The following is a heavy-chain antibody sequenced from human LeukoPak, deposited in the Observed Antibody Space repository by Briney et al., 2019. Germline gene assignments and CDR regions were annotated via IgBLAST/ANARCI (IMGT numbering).Heavy chain of an antibody. CDR1: GFTFSSYA. D-gene: IGHD2-2*01. J-gene: IGHJ3*02. Sequence: PGGSLRLSCAASGFTFSSYAMHWVRQAPGKGLEYVSAISSNGGSTYYANSVKGRFTISRDNSKNTLYLQMGSLRAEDMAVYYCARSPYCSSTSCHDAFDIWGKGTMVTVSS. CDR3: ARSPYCSSTSCHDAFDI. V-gene: IGHV3-64*01. CDR2: ISSNGGST.